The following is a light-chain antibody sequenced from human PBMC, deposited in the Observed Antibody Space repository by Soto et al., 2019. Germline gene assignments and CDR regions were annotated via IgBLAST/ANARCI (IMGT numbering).Light chain of an antibody. CDR1: RSVSSSY. V-gene: IGKV3-20*01. CDR3: QQYGSSMYT. J-gene: IGKJ2*01. CDR2: GAA. Sequence: EIVLTQSPGTLSLSPGERATLSCRASRSVSSSYLAWYQQKPGQAPRLLIYGAAGRATGIPDRFSGSGSGTDFTLTISRLEPEDFAVYYCQQYGSSMYTFGQGTKLEIK.